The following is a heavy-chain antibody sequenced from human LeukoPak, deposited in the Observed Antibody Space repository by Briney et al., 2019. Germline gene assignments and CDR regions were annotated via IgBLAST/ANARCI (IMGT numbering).Heavy chain of an antibody. J-gene: IGHJ4*02. CDR3: ARSRYSYGYPLFDY. CDR2: ISSSGSTI. V-gene: IGHV3-11*01. CDR1: GFTFSDYY. D-gene: IGHD5-18*01. Sequence: GGSLRLSCAASGFTFSDYYMSWIRQAPGKRLEWVSYISSSGSTIYYADSVKGRFTISRDNAKNSLYLQMNSLRAEDTAVYYCARSRYSYGYPLFDYWGQGTLVTVSS.